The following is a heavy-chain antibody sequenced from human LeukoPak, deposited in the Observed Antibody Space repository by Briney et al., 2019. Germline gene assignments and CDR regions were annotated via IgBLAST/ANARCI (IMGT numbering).Heavy chain of an antibody. Sequence: PSETLSLTCAVYGGSFSGYYWSWIRQPPGKGLEWIGEINHSGSTNYNPSLKSRVTISVDTSKNQFSLKLSSVTAADTAVYYCARGGLETTYVYWGQGTLVTVSS. J-gene: IGHJ4*02. CDR1: GGSFSGYY. D-gene: IGHD4-17*01. V-gene: IGHV4-34*01. CDR3: ARGGLETTYVY. CDR2: INHSGST.